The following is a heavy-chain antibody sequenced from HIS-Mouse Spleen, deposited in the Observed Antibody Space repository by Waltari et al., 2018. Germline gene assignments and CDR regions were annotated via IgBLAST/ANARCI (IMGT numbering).Heavy chain of an antibody. V-gene: IGHV4-38-2*02. CDR3: AREGRIVVVVAATDAFDI. J-gene: IGHJ3*02. CDR2: ICHSGST. Sequence: QVQLQESGPGLVKPSENLSLTCTVSGYSISSGYHWGWIRQPPGKGLEWIGSICHSGSTYYNPSLKSRVTISVDTSKNQFSLKLSSVTAADTAVYYCAREGRIVVVVAATDAFDIWGQGTMVTVSS. D-gene: IGHD2-15*01. CDR1: GYSISSGYH.